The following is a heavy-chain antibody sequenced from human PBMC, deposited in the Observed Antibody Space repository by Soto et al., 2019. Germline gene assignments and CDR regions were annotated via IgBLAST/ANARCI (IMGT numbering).Heavy chain of an antibody. CDR3: ATPLPDY. V-gene: IGHV3-74*01. CDR2: INSHGSST. Sequence: EVQLVESGGGLVQPGGSLRLSCAASGFTFSSYWMHWVRHAPGKGLVWVSRINSHGSSTYYADSVTGRFTISRDNAKNTLYLEMNSLRAEDTAVYYCATPLPDYWGQGTLVTVSS. J-gene: IGHJ4*02. CDR1: GFTFSSYW.